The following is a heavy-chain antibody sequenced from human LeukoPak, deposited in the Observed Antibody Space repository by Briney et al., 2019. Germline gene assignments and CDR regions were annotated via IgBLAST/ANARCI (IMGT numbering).Heavy chain of an antibody. CDR3: AGRGDSYDYYYMDV. CDR2: ISAYNGNT. V-gene: IGHV1-18*01. CDR1: GYTFTSYG. J-gene: IGHJ6*03. D-gene: IGHD5-18*01. Sequence: GASVKVSCKASGYTFTSYGISWVRQAPGQGLEWMGWISAYNGNTNYAQKLQGRVTMTTDTSTSTAYMELRSLRSDDTAVYYCAGRGDSYDYYYMDVWGKGTTVTISS.